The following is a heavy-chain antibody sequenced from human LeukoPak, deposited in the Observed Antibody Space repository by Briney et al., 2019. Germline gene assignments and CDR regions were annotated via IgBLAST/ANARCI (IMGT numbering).Heavy chain of an antibody. V-gene: IGHV1-24*01. CDR2: FDPEDGET. D-gene: IGHD4-11*01. CDR1: GYTLTELS. J-gene: IGHJ4*02. CDR3: ARDNYSNYAFPFDY. Sequence: GASVKVSCKVSGYTLTELSMHWVRQAPGKGLEWMGGFDPEDGETIYAQKFQGRVTMTTDTSTSTAYMELRSLRSDDTAVYYCARDNYSNYAFPFDYWGQGTLVTVSS.